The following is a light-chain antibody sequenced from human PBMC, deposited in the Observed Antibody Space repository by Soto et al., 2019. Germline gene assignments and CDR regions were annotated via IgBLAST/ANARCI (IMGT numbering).Light chain of an antibody. J-gene: IGKJ3*01. V-gene: IGKV3-11*01. CDR2: DAS. CDR1: QSVSWY. CDR3: QQRSNWPPGVT. Sequence: EIVLTQSPATLSLSPGERATLSCRASQSVSWYLAWYQQKPGQAPRLLIYDASNRATGIPARFSGSGSGTDFTLTISSLEPEDFAVYYCQQRSNWPPGVTFGPGTKVDIK.